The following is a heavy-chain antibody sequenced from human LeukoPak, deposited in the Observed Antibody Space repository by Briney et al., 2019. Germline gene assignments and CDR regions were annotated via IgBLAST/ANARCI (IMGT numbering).Heavy chain of an antibody. D-gene: IGHD3-9*01. CDR3: ARVPFGISLPGTADWFFDL. J-gene: IGHJ2*01. V-gene: IGHV1-2*02. CDR2: INPNSGGT. Sequence: ASVKVSCKASGYTFRNYYMHWVRQDPGQGLEWMGWINPNSGGTNFAQKFQGRLTMTTDTSISTAYMELSRLTSDDTAVYYCARVPFGISLPGTADWFFDLWGRGTLVTVSS. CDR1: GYTFRNYY.